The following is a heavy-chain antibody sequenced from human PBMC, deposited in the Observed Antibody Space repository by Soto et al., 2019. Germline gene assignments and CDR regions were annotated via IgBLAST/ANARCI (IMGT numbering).Heavy chain of an antibody. V-gene: IGHV4-31*03. CDR2: IYYSGST. D-gene: IGHD2-2*01. Sequence: PSETLSLTCTVSGGSISSGGYYWSWIRQHPGKGLEWIGYIYYSGSTYYNPSLKSRVTISVDTSKNQFSLKLSSVTAADTAVYYCAREVVVVPAVQFDPWGQGTRVTVSS. J-gene: IGHJ5*02. CDR3: AREVVVVPAVQFDP. CDR1: GGSISSGGYY.